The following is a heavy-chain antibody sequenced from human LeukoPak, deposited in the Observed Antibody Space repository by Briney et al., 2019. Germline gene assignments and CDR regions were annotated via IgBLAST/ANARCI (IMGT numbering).Heavy chain of an antibody. CDR2: INHSGST. Sequence: SETLSLTCAVYGGSFSGYYWSWIRQPPGKGLEWIGEINHSGSTNYNPSLKSRVTISVDTSKNQFSLKLSSVTAADTAVYYCARVGGYDILTYRYFDYWGQGTLVTVSS. J-gene: IGHJ4*02. CDR3: ARVGGYDILTYRYFDY. D-gene: IGHD3-9*01. CDR1: GGSFSGYY. V-gene: IGHV4-34*01.